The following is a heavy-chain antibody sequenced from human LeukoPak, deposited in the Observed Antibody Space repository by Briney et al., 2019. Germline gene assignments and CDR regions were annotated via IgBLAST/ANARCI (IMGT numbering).Heavy chain of an antibody. D-gene: IGHD5-12*01. CDR3: ARWGYSFGSRGFDS. CDR1: GDSISSSSYY. CDR2: IYYSGST. V-gene: IGHV4-39*07. Sequence: SETLSLTCTVSGDSISSSSYYWGWIRQPPGKGLEWIGNIYYSGSTDYNPSLKSRVTISVDTSKNQFSLNLNSVTAADTAVYCCARWGYSFGSRGFDSWGQGTLVTVSS. J-gene: IGHJ4*02.